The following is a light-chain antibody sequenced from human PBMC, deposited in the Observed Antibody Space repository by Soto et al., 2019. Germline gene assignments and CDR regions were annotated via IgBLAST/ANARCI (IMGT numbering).Light chain of an antibody. CDR2: DAS. CDR3: QQYDNLPRT. CDR1: QDISNY. J-gene: IGKJ1*01. Sequence: DSQMTQSPSSLSASVGDRVTITCHASQDISNYLNWYQQKPGKAPKLLIYDASNLETGVPSRFSGSGSGTDFTFTISSLQPEDIATYYCQQYDNLPRTFGQGTKVEIK. V-gene: IGKV1-33*01.